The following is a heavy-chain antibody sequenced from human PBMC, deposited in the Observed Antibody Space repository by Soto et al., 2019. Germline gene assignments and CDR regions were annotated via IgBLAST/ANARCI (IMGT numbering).Heavy chain of an antibody. CDR3: AIYDSSGSRGFQH. CDR2: IDYRGST. V-gene: IGHV4-31*03. D-gene: IGHD3-22*01. CDR1: GGSISSGAYY. Sequence: QVQLQESGPGRVKPSQTLSLTCTVSGGSISSGAYYWSWIRQHPGKGMEWIGYIDYRGSTYYNPSLRSRVTISVDTSKNQFSLKLSSVTAADTAVYFCAIYDSSGSRGFQHWGQGTLVTVSS. J-gene: IGHJ1*01.